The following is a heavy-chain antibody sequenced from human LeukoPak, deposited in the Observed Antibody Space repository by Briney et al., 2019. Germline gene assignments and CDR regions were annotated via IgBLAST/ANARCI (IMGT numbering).Heavy chain of an antibody. CDR3: AKDLVHADIVVVPAASPLDY. V-gene: IGHV3-23*01. CDR1: GFTFSSYA. D-gene: IGHD2-2*01. CDR2: IIGIGGSA. Sequence: GGSLRLSCAASGFTFSSYAMSWVRQAPGKGLEWVSAIIGIGGSAYYAHTVKGRFTISRDNSKNTLYLQMNSLRAEDTAVYYCAKDLVHADIVVVPAASPLDYWGQGTLVSVSS. J-gene: IGHJ4*02.